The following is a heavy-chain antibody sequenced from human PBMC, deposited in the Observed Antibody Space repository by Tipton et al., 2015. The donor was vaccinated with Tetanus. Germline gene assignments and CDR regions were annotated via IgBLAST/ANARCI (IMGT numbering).Heavy chain of an antibody. D-gene: IGHD3-10*01. CDR3: ARIMYYYGSGSFDY. CDR2: IYYSGST. J-gene: IGHJ4*02. CDR1: GGSISSYY. V-gene: IGHV4-59*01. Sequence: TLSLTCTVSGGSISSYYWSRIRQPPGKGLEWIGYIYYSGSTNYNPSLKSRVTISVDTSKNQFSLKLSSVTAADTAVYYCARIMYYYGSGSFDYWGQGTLVTVSS.